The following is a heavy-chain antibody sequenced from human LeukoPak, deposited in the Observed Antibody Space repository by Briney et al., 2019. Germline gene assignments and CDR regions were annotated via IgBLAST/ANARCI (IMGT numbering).Heavy chain of an antibody. CDR3: ATDSLGIFGRT. V-gene: IGHV3-30*03. Sequence: GRSLRLSCAASGFTFSSYGMHWVLQAPGKGLEWVAVISYDGSNKYYTDSVKGRFTISRDNPKNTLYLQMNSLRAEDTAMYYCATDSLGIFGRTWGQGTLVTVSS. D-gene: IGHD3-3*01. CDR2: ISYDGSNK. CDR1: GFTFSSYG. J-gene: IGHJ5*02.